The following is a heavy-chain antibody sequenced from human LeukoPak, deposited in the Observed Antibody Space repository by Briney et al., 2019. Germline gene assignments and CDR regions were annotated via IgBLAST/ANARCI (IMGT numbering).Heavy chain of an antibody. J-gene: IGHJ4*02. D-gene: IGHD3-16*02. CDR3: ARTSSTFGGVNVPFDY. CDR2: IKQDGSEK. V-gene: IGHV3-7*01. Sequence: GGSLRLSCAASGFTFTSYWMSCVRQAPGKGLEWVANIKQDGSEKYYVDSVKGRFTISRENSKNSLYMQINSLTAEDTAVYYCARTSSTFGGVNVPFDYWGKGTLVTVSS. CDR1: GFTFTSYW.